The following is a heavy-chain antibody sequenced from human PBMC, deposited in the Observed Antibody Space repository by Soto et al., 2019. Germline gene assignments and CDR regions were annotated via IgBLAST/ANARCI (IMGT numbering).Heavy chain of an antibody. V-gene: IGHV1-2*02. Sequence: ASVKVSCKASGYTFTGYFMHWVRQAPGQGLEWMGWINPNSGDTNYAQKFQGRVTMTRDMSISTAYMELRRLTSDDTAVYYCARVRTYYDSSGSHDYWAREPWSPSPQ. CDR1: GYTFTGYF. CDR2: INPNSGDT. D-gene: IGHD3-22*01. CDR3: ARVRTYYDSSGSHDY. J-gene: IGHJ4*02.